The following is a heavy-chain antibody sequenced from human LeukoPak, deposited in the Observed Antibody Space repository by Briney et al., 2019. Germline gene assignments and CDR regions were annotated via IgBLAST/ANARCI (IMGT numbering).Heavy chain of an antibody. V-gene: IGHV3-21*01. D-gene: IGHD3-3*01. CDR3: ARIGPANFWSGYSVYYYMDV. CDR1: GFTFSSYS. CDR2: ISSSSSYI. Sequence: PGGSLRLSCAASGFTFSSYSMNWVRQAPGKGLEWVSSISSSSSYIYYADSVKGRFTISRDNAKNSLYLQMNSLRAEDTAVYYCARIGPANFWSGYSVYYYMDVWGKGTTVTVSS. J-gene: IGHJ6*03.